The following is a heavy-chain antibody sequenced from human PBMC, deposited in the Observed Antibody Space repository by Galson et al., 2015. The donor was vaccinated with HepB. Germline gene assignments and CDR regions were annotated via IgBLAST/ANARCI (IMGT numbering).Heavy chain of an antibody. V-gene: IGHV3-30*04. Sequence: SLRLSCAASGFTFSSYAMHWVRQAPGKGLEWVAVISYDGSNKYYADSVKGRFTISRDNSKNTLYLQMNSLRVEDTAVYYCARQNGWLYFDYWGQGTLVTVSS. J-gene: IGHJ4*01. D-gene: IGHD6-19*01. CDR1: GFTFSSYA. CDR3: ARQNGWLYFDY. CDR2: ISYDGSNK.